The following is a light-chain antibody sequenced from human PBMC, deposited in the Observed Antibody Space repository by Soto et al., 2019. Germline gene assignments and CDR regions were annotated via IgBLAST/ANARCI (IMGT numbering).Light chain of an antibody. CDR3: SSYIRRGPHV. CDR2: EVS. CDR1: SSDVGGYNY. J-gene: IGLJ1*01. Sequence: QSALTQPASVSGSPGQSITISCTGTSSDVGGYNYVSWYQQHPGKAPKLMIYEVSNRPLEVANRFTRSKSGNTASLTSSGLQAEDGTDYYCSSYIRRGPHVFGTGSKLTLL. V-gene: IGLV2-14*01.